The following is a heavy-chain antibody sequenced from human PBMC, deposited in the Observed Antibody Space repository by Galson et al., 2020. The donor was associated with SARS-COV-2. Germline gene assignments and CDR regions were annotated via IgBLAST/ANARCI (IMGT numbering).Heavy chain of an antibody. CDR1: GFTVSSNY. D-gene: IGHD7-27*01. V-gene: IGHV3-53*01. Sequence: GGSLRLSCAASGFTVSSNYMSWVRQAPGKGLAWVSVIYSGGSTYYADSVHGRFTNSRDNSKNTLYLQMNSLRAEDTAVYYFARDLGERGMDDRSQWTTVTVAS. CDR3: ARDLGERGMDD. CDR2: IYSGGST. J-gene: IGHJ6*02.